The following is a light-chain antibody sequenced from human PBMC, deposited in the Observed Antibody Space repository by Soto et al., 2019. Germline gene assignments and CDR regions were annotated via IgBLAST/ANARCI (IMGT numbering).Light chain of an antibody. CDR2: EVS. CDR1: SSDVGGYNY. Sequence: QSALTQPASVSGSPGQSITISCTGTSSDVGGYNYVAWYQQHPGKVPRPMIYEVSNRPSGVSNRFSGSKSGSTASLTISGLQAEDEADYYCISYTSSSTSYVFGTGTKLTVL. V-gene: IGLV2-14*01. CDR3: ISYTSSSTSYV. J-gene: IGLJ1*01.